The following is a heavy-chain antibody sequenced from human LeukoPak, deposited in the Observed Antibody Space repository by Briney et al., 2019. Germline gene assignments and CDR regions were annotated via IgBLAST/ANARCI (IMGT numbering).Heavy chain of an antibody. J-gene: IGHJ5*02. Sequence: PSETLSLTCTVSGGSISSYYWSWIRQPPGKGLEWIGYIYYSGSTNYNPSLKSRVTISVDTSKNQFSLKLSSVTAADTAVYYCARDTGSHNWFDPWGQGTLVTVSS. CDR3: ARDTGSHNWFDP. D-gene: IGHD1-14*01. CDR2: IYYSGST. V-gene: IGHV4-59*01. CDR1: GGSISSYY.